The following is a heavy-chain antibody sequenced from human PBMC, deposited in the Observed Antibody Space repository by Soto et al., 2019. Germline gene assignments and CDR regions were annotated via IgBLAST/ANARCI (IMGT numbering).Heavy chain of an antibody. D-gene: IGHD3-3*01. Sequence: GGSLRLSCAASGFTFSSYGMHWVRQAPGKGLEWVAVIWYDGSNKYYADSVKGRFTISRDNSKNTLYLQMNSLRAEDTAVYYCARDPLITIFGVVIIPSYYYYGMDVWGQGTTVTVS. J-gene: IGHJ6*02. V-gene: IGHV3-33*01. CDR3: ARDPLITIFGVVIIPSYYYYGMDV. CDR2: IWYDGSNK. CDR1: GFTFSSYG.